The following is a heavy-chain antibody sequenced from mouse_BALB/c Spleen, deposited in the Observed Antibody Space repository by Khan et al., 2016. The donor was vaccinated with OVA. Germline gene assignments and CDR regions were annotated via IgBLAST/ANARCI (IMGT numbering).Heavy chain of an antibody. Sequence: QVQLKQSGAELVRPGVSVKISCKGSGYTFTDYAMHWVKQSHAKSLEWIGVISTYYGDADYNQQFKGKATMTVDKSSSTAYMELARLTSEDSAIYDCARGSGNSRFAYWGQGTLVTVSA. CDR3: ARGSGNSRFAY. J-gene: IGHJ3*01. CDR2: ISTYYGDA. CDR1: GYTFTDYA. D-gene: IGHD1-3*01. V-gene: IGHV1S137*01.